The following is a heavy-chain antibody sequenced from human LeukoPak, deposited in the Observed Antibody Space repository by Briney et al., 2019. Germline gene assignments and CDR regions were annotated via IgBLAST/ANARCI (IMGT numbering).Heavy chain of an antibody. CDR3: ARDREQCNGTSCCRWFDS. CDR2: IYYSGST. D-gene: IGHD2-2*01. V-gene: IGHV4-39*07. CDR1: GGSISSSGFY. Sequence: SDTLSLTCTLSGGSISSSGFYWGWIRQPPGKELEWLGSIYYSGSTYYNPSLRSRVTVSVDRSKMQFSLKLSSVTAADTAVYYCARDREQCNGTSCCRWFDSWGQGTLVTVSS. J-gene: IGHJ5*01.